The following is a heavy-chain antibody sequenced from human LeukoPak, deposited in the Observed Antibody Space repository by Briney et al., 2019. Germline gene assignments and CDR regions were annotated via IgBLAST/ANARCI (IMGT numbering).Heavy chain of an antibody. V-gene: IGHV3-74*01. CDR2: INSDGSST. CDR1: GFTFSSYW. CDR3: ARHWIGGTAMVFDY. J-gene: IGHJ4*02. D-gene: IGHD5-18*01. Sequence: GGSLRLSCAASGFTFSSYWMHWVRQAPGKGLVWVSRINSDGSSTSYADSGKGRFTISRDNGKNTLYLQMNSLRAEDTAVYYCARHWIGGTAMVFDYWGQGTLITVSS.